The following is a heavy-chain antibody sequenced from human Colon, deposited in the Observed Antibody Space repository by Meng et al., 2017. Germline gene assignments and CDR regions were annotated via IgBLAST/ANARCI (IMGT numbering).Heavy chain of an antibody. CDR1: GVSIRPTNW. V-gene: IGHV4-4*02. Sequence: QMQLRESGPGLVKPSGTLSLPCAVSGVSIRPTNWWTWFRQSPGKGLEWIGEIAHTGRTNYNRSLKSRVTVSMDKSKNHFSLNVTSVTAADTAVYYCGTTDINYCPIHYWGQGTLVTVSS. J-gene: IGHJ4*02. D-gene: IGHD1/OR15-1a*01. CDR3: GTTDINYCPIHY. CDR2: IAHTGRT.